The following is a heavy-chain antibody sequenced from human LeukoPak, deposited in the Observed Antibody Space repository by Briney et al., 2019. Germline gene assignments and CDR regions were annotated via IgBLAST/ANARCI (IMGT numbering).Heavy chain of an antibody. CDR1: GGSISSSSYY. CDR2: IYYSGST. J-gene: IGHJ4*02. D-gene: IGHD2/OR15-2a*01. CDR3: ARLNIGSLVGY. V-gene: IGHV4-39*01. Sequence: PSGTLSLTCTVSGGSISSSSYYWGWIRRPPGKGLVWLGSIYYSGSTYYNPSLKSRVTISVDTSKNQYSLTLSSVTAADTAVYYCARLNIGSLVGYWGQGTLVTVSS.